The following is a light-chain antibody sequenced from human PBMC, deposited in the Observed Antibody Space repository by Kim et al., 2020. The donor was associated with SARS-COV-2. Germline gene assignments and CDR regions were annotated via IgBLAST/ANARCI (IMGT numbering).Light chain of an antibody. Sequence: QPVLTQPSSLSASPGASASLTCTLRSGVNVVTYGIYWYQQNPGSPPQFLLRYKSDSDKQLGSGVPSRFSGSKDTSANAGILLISGLQSEDEADYYCMIWHGSAWVFGGGTQLTVL. CDR3: MIWHGSAWV. CDR2: YKSDSDK. V-gene: IGLV5-45*02. J-gene: IGLJ3*02. CDR1: SGVNVVTYG.